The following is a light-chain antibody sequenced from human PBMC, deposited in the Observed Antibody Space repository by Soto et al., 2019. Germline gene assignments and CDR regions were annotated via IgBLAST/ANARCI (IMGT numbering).Light chain of an antibody. V-gene: IGLV2-14*01. J-gene: IGLJ2*01. Sequence: QAVVTQPAAVSGSPGQSITISCTGTRSDVGGYNYVSWYQHHPGKAPKLLIYEVTNRPAEVSNRFSGSKSGITASLTISGLQSEDEADHYCSSYTSGSTVIFGGGTKLTVL. CDR2: EVT. CDR1: RSDVGGYNY. CDR3: SSYTSGSTVI.